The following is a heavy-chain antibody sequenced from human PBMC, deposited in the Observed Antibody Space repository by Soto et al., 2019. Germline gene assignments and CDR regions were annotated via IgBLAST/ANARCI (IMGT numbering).Heavy chain of an antibody. Sequence: GGSLRLSCAASGFTFSSYGMHWVRQAPGKGLEWVAVIWYDGSNKYYADSVKGRFTISRDNSKNTLYLQMNSLRAEDTAVYYCARDPLGDFWSGYFDYWGQGTLVTVSS. J-gene: IGHJ4*02. D-gene: IGHD3-3*01. CDR2: IWYDGSNK. CDR1: GFTFSSYG. CDR3: ARDPLGDFWSGYFDY. V-gene: IGHV3-33*01.